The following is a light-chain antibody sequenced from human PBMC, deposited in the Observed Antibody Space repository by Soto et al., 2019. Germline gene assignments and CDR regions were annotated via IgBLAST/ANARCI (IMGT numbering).Light chain of an antibody. CDR2: GAS. CDR1: QTIRDNY. CDR3: QQYAGSPWT. J-gene: IGKJ1*01. Sequence: ETVLTQSPGTLSLSPGERATLSCRASQTIRDNYLAWYRQTPGQAPRLLIYGASNRATGIADRFSGSGSGTDFTLIISRLEPEDFALYYRQQYAGSPWTFGQGTKVEIK. V-gene: IGKV3-20*01.